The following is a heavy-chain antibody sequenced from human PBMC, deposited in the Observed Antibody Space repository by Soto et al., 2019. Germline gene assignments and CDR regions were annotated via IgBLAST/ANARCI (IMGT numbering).Heavy chain of an antibody. V-gene: IGHV1-18*01. CDR2: ISAYNGNT. CDR1: GYTFTSYG. J-gene: IGHJ6*02. CDR3: AKYPYCDGGSCYGMDV. Sequence: ASVKVSFKASGYTFTSYGISWVRQAPGQGLEWMGWISAYNGNTNYAQKLQGRVTMTTDTSTSTAYMELRSLRSDDTAVYYCAKYPYCDGGSCYGMDVWGQGTTVTVSS. D-gene: IGHD2-15*01.